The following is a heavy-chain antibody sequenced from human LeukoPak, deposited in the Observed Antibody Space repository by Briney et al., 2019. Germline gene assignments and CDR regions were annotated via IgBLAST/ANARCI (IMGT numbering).Heavy chain of an antibody. CDR3: ARYCSSTSCYGGLDY. D-gene: IGHD2-2*01. CDR1: GGSISSYY. V-gene: IGHV4-59*01. CDR2: IYYSGST. J-gene: IGHJ4*02. Sequence: SETLSLTCTVSGGSISSYYWSWIRQPPGKGPEWIGYIYYSGSTNYNPSLKSRVTISVDTSKNQSPLKLSSVTAADTAVYYCARYCSSTSCYGGLDYWGQGTLVTVSS.